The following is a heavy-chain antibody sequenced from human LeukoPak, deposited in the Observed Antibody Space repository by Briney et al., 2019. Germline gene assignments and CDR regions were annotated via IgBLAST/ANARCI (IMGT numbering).Heavy chain of an antibody. Sequence: SVKVSCKASGGTFISYAISWVRQAPGQGLEWMGGIIPIFGTANYAQKFQGRVTITADESTSTAYMELSSLRSEDTAVYYCARERGYGDLQYFDYWGQGTLVTVSS. V-gene: IGHV1-69*13. CDR1: GGTFISYA. J-gene: IGHJ4*02. D-gene: IGHD4-17*01. CDR2: IIPIFGTA. CDR3: ARERGYGDLQYFDY.